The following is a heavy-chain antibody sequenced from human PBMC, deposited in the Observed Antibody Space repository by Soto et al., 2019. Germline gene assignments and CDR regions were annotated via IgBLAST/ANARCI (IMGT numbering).Heavy chain of an antibody. CDR3: VRWCPDKVLDY. Sequence: QVQLVESGGGVVQPGRSLRVSCAASGFTFSSHGMHWVRQAPGKGLEWVAVIWYDGSNKYYGESVKGRFIISRDNSKNTVDLQMNSLRAEDTAIYYCVRWCPDKVLDYWGQGTLVTVSS. CDR1: GFTFSSHG. D-gene: IGHD2-15*01. V-gene: IGHV3-33*01. CDR2: IWYDGSNK. J-gene: IGHJ4*02.